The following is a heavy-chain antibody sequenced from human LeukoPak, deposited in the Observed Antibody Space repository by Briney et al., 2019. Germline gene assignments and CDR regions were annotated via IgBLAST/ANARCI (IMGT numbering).Heavy chain of an antibody. CDR3: ASCSSTSCAKGLNDAFDI. CDR2: IYHSGST. CDR1: GGSISSGGYY. J-gene: IGHJ3*02. Sequence: SETLSLTCTVSGGSISSGGYYWSWIRQPPGKGLEWIGYIYHSGSTYYNPSLKSRVTISVDRSKNQFSLKLSSVTAADTAVYYCASCSSTSCAKGLNDAFDIWGQGTMVTVSS. D-gene: IGHD2-2*01. V-gene: IGHV4-30-2*01.